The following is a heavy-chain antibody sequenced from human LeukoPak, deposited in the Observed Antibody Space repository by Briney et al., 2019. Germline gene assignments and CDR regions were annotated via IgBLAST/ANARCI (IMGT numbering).Heavy chain of an antibody. CDR3: AKLPGNSPLDS. V-gene: IGHV3-23*01. J-gene: IGHJ4*02. CDR2: IGGGGGNT. D-gene: IGHD6-13*01. Sequence: QPGGSLRLSCAASGFTFSTYTMSWVRQAPGKGLEWVSAIGGGGGNTFYADSVKGRFTISRDNSKNTLYLQMNSLRAEDTAIYYCAKLPGNSPLDSWGQGTLVTVSS. CDR1: GFTFSTYT.